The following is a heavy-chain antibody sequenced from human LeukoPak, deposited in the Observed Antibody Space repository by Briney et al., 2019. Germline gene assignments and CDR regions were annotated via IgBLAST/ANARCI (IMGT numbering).Heavy chain of an antibody. D-gene: IGHD3-9*01. V-gene: IGHV3-23*01. Sequence: GGSLRLSCAASGFTFSSYAMSWVRQAPGKGLEWVSAISGSGGSTYYADSVKGRFTISRDNSKNTLYLQMNSLRAEDTAVYYCARDGGSGTSTGYNGYIYYGMDVWGQGTTVTVSS. CDR1: GFTFSSYA. CDR3: ARDGGSGTSTGYNGYIYYGMDV. J-gene: IGHJ6*02. CDR2: ISGSGGST.